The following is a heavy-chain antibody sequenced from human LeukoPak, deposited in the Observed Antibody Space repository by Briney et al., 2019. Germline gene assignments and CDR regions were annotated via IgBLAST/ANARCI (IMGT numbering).Heavy chain of an antibody. V-gene: IGHV4-59*08. CDR1: GGSISSYY. Sequence: SETLSLTCTVSGGSISSYYWSWIRQPPGKGLEWIGYVFHSGSTNYNPSLKSRVTISVDTSKNQFSLKLTSVTAADTAVYYCARDSSGYYRIDYWGQGTLVTVSS. CDR3: ARDSSGYYRIDY. J-gene: IGHJ4*02. D-gene: IGHD3-22*01. CDR2: VFHSGST.